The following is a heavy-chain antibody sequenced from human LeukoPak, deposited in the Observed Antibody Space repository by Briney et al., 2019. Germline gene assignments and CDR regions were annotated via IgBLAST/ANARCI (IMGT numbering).Heavy chain of an antibody. CDR3: AKPISGGLAVTADWFHP. Sequence: PGRSLRLSCAASGFTFSNYGMSWVRQAPEKGPAWVSGISGRGGSTYYADSVKGRCTISGDISTNTLYLQMNTLRADDTATYYCAKPISGGLAVTADWFHPWGQGTLVVVSS. CDR1: GFTFSNYG. D-gene: IGHD6-19*01. CDR2: ISGRGGST. J-gene: IGHJ5*01. V-gene: IGHV3-23*01.